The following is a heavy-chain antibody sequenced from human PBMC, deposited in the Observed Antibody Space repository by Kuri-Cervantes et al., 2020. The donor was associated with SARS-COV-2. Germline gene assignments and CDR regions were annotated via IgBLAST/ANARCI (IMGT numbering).Heavy chain of an antibody. V-gene: IGHV3-74*01. CDR1: GFTFSGHW. CDR3: VRDGDHWNFDY. J-gene: IGHJ4*02. CDR2: INPDGSYT. Sequence: LSLTCAASGFTFSGHWIHWVRQAPGKGLVWVSRINPDGSYTNNADSVKGRFTLSRDNDKNMLFLQMNSLRAEDTAVYYCVRDGDHWNFDYWGQGTLVTVSS. D-gene: IGHD1-1*01.